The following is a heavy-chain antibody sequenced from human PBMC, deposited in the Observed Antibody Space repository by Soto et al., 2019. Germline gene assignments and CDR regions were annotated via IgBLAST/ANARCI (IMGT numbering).Heavy chain of an antibody. CDR3: ATGVIWIGYFTVDS. V-gene: IGHV1-69*01. D-gene: IGHD3-3*01. CDR1: GGSFGNSA. Sequence: QVQLVQSGAEVKKPGSSVKVSCKASGGSFGNSAINWVRQTPEQGLEWLGGFIPVYRTLNYAQKFQGRVTITADESTGTAYMTLSSLASDDTAVYYCATGVIWIGYFTVDSWGQGTRVTVSS. CDR2: FIPVYRTL. J-gene: IGHJ4*02.